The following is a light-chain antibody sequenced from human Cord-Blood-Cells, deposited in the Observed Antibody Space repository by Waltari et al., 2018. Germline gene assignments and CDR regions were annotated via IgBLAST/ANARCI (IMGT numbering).Light chain of an antibody. J-gene: IGKJ3*01. CDR1: PSVLYSSNNKNY. Sequence: DIVMTQSPDSLAVSLGERATIHCKSRPSVLYSSNNKNYLAWYQQKPGQPPKLLIYLASTRESGVPDRFSGSGSGTDFTLTICSLQAEDVAVYYCQQYYSTPVTFGPGTKVDIK. CDR2: LAS. V-gene: IGKV4-1*01. CDR3: QQYYSTPVT.